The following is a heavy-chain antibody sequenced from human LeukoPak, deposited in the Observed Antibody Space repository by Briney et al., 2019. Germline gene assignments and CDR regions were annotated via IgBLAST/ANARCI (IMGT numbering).Heavy chain of an antibody. D-gene: IGHD6-13*01. J-gene: IGHJ4*02. V-gene: IGHV3-53*01. CDR1: GFTVSSNY. CDR2: IYSGGST. CDR3: AKEGYGSSWNADFDN. Sequence: PGGSLRLSCAASGFTVSSNYMSWVRQAAGKGLEWVSVIYSGGSTYYADSVRGPSTISRDNSKNTLYLQVNSLRAEHTAVYYCAKEGYGSSWNADFDNWGQGTLVIVSS.